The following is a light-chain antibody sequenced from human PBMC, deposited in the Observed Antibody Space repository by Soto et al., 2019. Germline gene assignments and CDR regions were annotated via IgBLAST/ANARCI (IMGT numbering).Light chain of an antibody. V-gene: IGKV3-20*01. CDR3: QQYGSSPWT. J-gene: IGKJ1*01. CDR2: GAS. CDR1: QSVSSSF. Sequence: EIVLTQSPGTLSLSPGERATLSCRASQSVSSSFLAWYQQKPGQAPRVLISGASSRDTGIPDRFSGSGSGTDFTLTISRLEPEDFALYYCQQYGSSPWTFGQGTKVEIK.